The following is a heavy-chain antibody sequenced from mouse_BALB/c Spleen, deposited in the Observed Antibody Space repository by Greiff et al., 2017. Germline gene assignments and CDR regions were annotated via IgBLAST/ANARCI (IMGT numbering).Heavy chain of an antibody. D-gene: IGHD2-4*01. CDR1: GYSITSGYY. Sequence: EVQLQQSGPGLVKPSQSLSLTCSVTGYSITSGYYWNWIRQFPGNKLEWMGYISYDGSNNYNPSLKNRISITRDTSKNQFFLKLNSVTTEDTATYYCARDHPTTMTFFAYWGQGTLVTVSA. CDR2: ISYDGSN. CDR3: ARDHPTTMTFFAY. J-gene: IGHJ3*01. V-gene: IGHV3-6*02.